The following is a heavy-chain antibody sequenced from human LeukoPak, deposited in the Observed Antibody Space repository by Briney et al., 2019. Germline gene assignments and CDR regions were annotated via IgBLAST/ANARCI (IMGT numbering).Heavy chain of an antibody. CDR1: GFTFSSYE. CDR3: AREDGDYRQGAFAD. V-gene: IGHV3-64*01. Sequence: PGGSLRLSCAASGFTFSSYEMHWVRQAPGKGLEYVSSVSRNGGSTFYANSVKGRFTISRDNFKNTLYLQMDSLRVEDMGVYYCAREDGDYRQGAFADWGQGTQVTVSS. D-gene: IGHD2-21*02. J-gene: IGHJ4*02. CDR2: VSRNGGST.